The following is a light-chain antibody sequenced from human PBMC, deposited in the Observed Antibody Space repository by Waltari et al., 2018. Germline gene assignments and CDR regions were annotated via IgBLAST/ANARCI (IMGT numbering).Light chain of an antibody. CDR2: RAS. V-gene: IGKV3-20*01. CDR3: QQYSDTPPT. J-gene: IGKJ1*01. Sequence: EIVLTQSPGILSLSPGESATLSCRASQSVPGSHLAWYQQKLGQAPRLLIQRASGRATGIPDRFSGSGSGTDFTLTISSLQSEDVAVYFCQQYSDTPPTFGQGTKVEIK. CDR1: QSVPGSH.